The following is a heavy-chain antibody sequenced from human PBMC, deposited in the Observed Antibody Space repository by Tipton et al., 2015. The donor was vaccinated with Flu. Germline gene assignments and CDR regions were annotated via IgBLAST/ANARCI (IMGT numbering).Heavy chain of an antibody. CDR3: ARRSTTAAPHYCDY. J-gene: IGHJ4*02. CDR2: IYYSGST. V-gene: IGHV4-59*08. CDR1: GGSISSYY. Sequence: TLSLTCTVSGGSISSYYWSWIRQPPGKGLEWIGYIYYSGSTNYNPSLKSRVTISVDTSKNQFSLNLASVTAADTAVYYCARRSTTAAPHYCDYGGQGILVTVSS. D-gene: IGHD1-1*01.